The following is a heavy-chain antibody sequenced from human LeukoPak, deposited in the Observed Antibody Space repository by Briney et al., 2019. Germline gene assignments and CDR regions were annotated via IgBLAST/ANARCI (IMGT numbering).Heavy chain of an antibody. CDR1: GGTFSSYT. CDR2: IIPILGIA. Sequence: SVKVSCKASGGTFSSYTISWVRQAPGQGLEWMGRIIPILGIANYAQKFQGRVTITADKSTSTAYMELSSLRSEDTAVYYCAREIAVAGTMALDIWGQGTMVTVSS. D-gene: IGHD6-19*01. V-gene: IGHV1-69*04. J-gene: IGHJ3*02. CDR3: AREIAVAGTMALDI.